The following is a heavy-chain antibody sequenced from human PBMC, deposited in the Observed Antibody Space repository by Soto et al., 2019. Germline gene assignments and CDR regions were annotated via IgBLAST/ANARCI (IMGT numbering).Heavy chain of an antibody. D-gene: IGHD2-21*02. V-gene: IGHV1-3*05. Sequence: QVELVQSGAEEKKPGASVKVSCKASGYTFTSYAMHWMRQAPGQRLEWMGWINAGNGNTKYSQKFQGRVTITRDTSASTAYMELSSLRSEDMAVYYCARAWVVVTASDYWGQGTLVTVS. J-gene: IGHJ4*02. CDR3: ARAWVVVTASDY. CDR2: INAGNGNT. CDR1: GYTFTSYA.